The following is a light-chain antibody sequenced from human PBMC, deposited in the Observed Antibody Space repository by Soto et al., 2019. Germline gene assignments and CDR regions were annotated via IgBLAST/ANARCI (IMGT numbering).Light chain of an antibody. CDR1: GSDVGSYKY. CDR3: SSYTSISSLGI. CDR2: EVS. V-gene: IGLV2-14*01. Sequence: QSALTQPASVSGSLGQSITISCTGTGSDVGSYKYVSWYQQHPGKAPKLIIFEVSNRPSGVSDRFSGSKSGNTASLTISGLQAEDEGDYFCSSYTSISSLGIFGTGTKVTV. J-gene: IGLJ1*01.